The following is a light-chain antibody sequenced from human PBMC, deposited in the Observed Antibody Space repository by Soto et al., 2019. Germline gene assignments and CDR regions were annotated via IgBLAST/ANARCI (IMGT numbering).Light chain of an antibody. V-gene: IGKV2-30*01. Sequence: EVVMTQSPLSLPVTLGQPASISCRSSQSLVNSDGNTYLNWFHQRPGQSPRRLIYKVSTRDSGVPDRFSGSGSGTDFTLRISRVEAEDVGVYYCMQGSHWPRTFGQGTRVEIK. CDR1: QSLVNSDGNTY. J-gene: IGKJ1*01. CDR3: MQGSHWPRT. CDR2: KVS.